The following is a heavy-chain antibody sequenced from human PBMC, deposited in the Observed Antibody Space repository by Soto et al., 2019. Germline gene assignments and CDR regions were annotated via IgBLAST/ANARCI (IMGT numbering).Heavy chain of an antibody. D-gene: IGHD3-9*01. J-gene: IGHJ6*02. CDR2: ITSADIT. CDR3: ARDPGAYYDILTGYSPGYYGMDV. V-gene: IGHV3-23*01. Sequence: EVQLLESGGALVQPGGSLRLSCAASGFIFSIYGMSWVRQAPGKGLEWVSSITSADITYYADSVKGRFTLSRDNAKNSLYLQMNSLRAEDTAVYYCARDPGAYYDILTGYSPGYYGMDVWGQGTTVTVSS. CDR1: GFIFSIYG.